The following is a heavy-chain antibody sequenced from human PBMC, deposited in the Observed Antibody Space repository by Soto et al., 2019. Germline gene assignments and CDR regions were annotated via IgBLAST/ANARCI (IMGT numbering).Heavy chain of an antibody. Sequence: QAQLVQSGAEMKKPGASVKVSCKATGYTFSAYTMNWVRQAPGQSLEWMGWINAGSGNTKYSQNFQGRVSITRDTSASTVYMELTGMTSEDTAVYYCARVTETLGPRANDALDIWGQGTMVTVSS. V-gene: IGHV1-3*01. CDR1: GYTFSAYT. J-gene: IGHJ3*02. D-gene: IGHD3-3*02. CDR3: ARVTETLGPRANDALDI. CDR2: INAGSGNT.